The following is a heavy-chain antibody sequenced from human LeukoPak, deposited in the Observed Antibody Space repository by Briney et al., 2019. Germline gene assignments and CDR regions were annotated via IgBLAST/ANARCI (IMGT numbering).Heavy chain of an antibody. CDR3: ARDRPRNEYSSSSAKYYFDY. Sequence: ASVKVSCKASGYTFTGYYMHWVRQAPGQGLEWMGWINPNSGGTNYAQKFQGRVTTTRDTSISTAFMELSRLRSDDTAVYYCARDRPRNEYSSSSAKYYFDYWGQGTLVTVSS. J-gene: IGHJ4*02. D-gene: IGHD6-6*01. CDR1: GYTFTGYY. V-gene: IGHV1-2*02. CDR2: INPNSGGT.